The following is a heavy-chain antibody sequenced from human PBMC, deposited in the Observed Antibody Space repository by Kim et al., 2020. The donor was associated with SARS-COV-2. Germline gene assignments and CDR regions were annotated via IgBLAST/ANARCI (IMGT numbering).Heavy chain of an antibody. CDR2: ISHDGSTK. V-gene: IGHV3-30*04. CDR3: GRGRGRSSYDPVSD. Sequence: GGSLRLSCAASGFTFSSYPMHWVRQAPGKGLEWVALISHDGSTKNDADSVKGRFTISRDDSKNTIYVQMNSLTTEDTAVYYCGRGRGRSSYDPVSDWGQGTLVIVSS. D-gene: IGHD5-12*01. J-gene: IGHJ4*02. CDR1: GFTFSSYP.